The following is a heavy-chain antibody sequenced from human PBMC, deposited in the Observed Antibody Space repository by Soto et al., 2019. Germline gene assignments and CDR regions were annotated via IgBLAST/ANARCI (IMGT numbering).Heavy chain of an antibody. CDR3: ARDKDRLQLGGNYYYILDV. Sequence: QVQLEQSGAEVKNPGSSVKVSCKASGGSFSNAAISWVRQAPGQGLEWMGGIMPIFRTPDYAQKFQGRVTITADESTSTAYMELSGLRSDDTAIYYWARDKDRLQLGGNYYYILDVWGQGTTVTVSS. J-gene: IGHJ6*02. CDR2: IMPIFRTP. D-gene: IGHD5-12*01. V-gene: IGHV1-69*12. CDR1: GGSFSNAA.